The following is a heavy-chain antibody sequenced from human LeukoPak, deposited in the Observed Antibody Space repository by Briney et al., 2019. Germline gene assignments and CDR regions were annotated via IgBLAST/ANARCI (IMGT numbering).Heavy chain of an antibody. D-gene: IGHD6-6*01. CDR1: GGSISRYY. CDR3: ARGGSSILRYFDY. CDR2: IYYSGST. Sequence: SETLSLTCTVSGGSISRYYWSWIRQPPGKGLEWIGYIYYSGSTNYNPSLKSRVTISVDTSKNQFSLKLSSVTAADTAVYYCARGGSSILRYFDYWGQGTLVTVSS. V-gene: IGHV4-59*01. J-gene: IGHJ4*02.